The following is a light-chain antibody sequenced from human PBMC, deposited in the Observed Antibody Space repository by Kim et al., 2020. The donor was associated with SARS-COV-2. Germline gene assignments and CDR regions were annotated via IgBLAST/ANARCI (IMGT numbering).Light chain of an antibody. J-gene: IGKJ1*01. CDR3: QQYGRSPLT. CDR1: QSVSSN. CDR2: GAS. V-gene: IGKV3-20*01. Sequence: DIMLTQSPDTLSLSPGERATLSCRASQSVSSNLAWYQQRPGQAPRLLIYGASSRATGIPDRFRGGGSATDFSLTISRLEPEDFAVYYCQQYGRSPLTSGQGTKVEIK.